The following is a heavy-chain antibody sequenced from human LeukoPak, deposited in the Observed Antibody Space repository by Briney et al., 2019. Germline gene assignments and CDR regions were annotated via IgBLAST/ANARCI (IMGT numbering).Heavy chain of an antibody. J-gene: IGHJ4*02. D-gene: IGHD6-13*01. V-gene: IGHV4-34*01. Sequence: SETLSLTCTVSGYSINSGYYWSWIRQPPGKGLEWIGEINHSGSTNYNPSLKSRVTISVDTSKNQFSLKLGSVAAADTAVYYCARGGNSSSWYDVDYWGQGTLVTVSS. CDR3: ARGGNSSSWYDVDY. CDR1: GYSINSGYY. CDR2: INHSGST.